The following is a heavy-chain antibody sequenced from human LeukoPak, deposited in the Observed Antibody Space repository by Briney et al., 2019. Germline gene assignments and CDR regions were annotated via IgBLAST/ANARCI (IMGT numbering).Heavy chain of an antibody. D-gene: IGHD2-21*02. CDR1: GYTFTAYY. Sequence: ASVKVSCKASGYTFTAYYMHWVRQAPGQGLEWMGWINPNSGDTNYAQKFQGRVTMTRDTSISTAHMELSRLRSDDTAVYYCARVWVVTAVMDVWGKGTTVTVSS. CDR3: ARVWVVTAVMDV. CDR2: INPNSGDT. V-gene: IGHV1-2*02. J-gene: IGHJ6*03.